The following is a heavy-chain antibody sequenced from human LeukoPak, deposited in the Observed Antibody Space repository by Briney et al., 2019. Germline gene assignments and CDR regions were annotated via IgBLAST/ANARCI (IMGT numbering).Heavy chain of an antibody. J-gene: IGHJ5*02. Sequence: SQTLSLTCTVSGGSISSGSYYWSWIRQPPGKGLEWIGEINHSGSTNYNPSLKSRVTISVDTSKNQFSLKLSSVTAADTAVYYCARGPLYYDILTGYYRTLYNWFDPWGQGTLVTVSS. CDR1: GGSISSGSYY. CDR2: INHSGST. D-gene: IGHD3-9*01. V-gene: IGHV4-39*07. CDR3: ARGPLYYDILTGYYRTLYNWFDP.